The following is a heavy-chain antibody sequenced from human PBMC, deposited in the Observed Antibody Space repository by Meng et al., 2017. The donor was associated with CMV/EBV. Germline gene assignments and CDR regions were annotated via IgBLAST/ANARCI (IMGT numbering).Heavy chain of an antibody. CDR2: INSDGSST. Sequence: GESLKISCAASGFTFSSYWMHWVRQAPGKGLVWVSRINSDGSSTSYADSVEGRFTISRDNAKNTLNLQMNSLRAEDTAVYYCARSGVTYCSSTSCLGGMDVWGQGTTVTVSS. CDR1: GFTFSSYW. J-gene: IGHJ6*02. V-gene: IGHV3-74*01. D-gene: IGHD2-2*01. CDR3: ARSGVTYCSSTSCLGGMDV.